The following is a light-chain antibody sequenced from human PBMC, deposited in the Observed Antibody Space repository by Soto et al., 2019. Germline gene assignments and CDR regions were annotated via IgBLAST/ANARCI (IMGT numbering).Light chain of an antibody. J-gene: IGLJ1*01. CDR2: EVS. Sequence: QSVLNHPASVSGSPGQSITISCTGTSSDVGSYNLVSWYQQRPGKAPKLMIYEVSKRPSGVSNRFSGSKSGNTASLTISGLQAEDEADYYCCSYAGSSTSLYVFGTGTKVTVL. V-gene: IGLV2-23*02. CDR1: SSDVGSYNL. CDR3: CSYAGSSTSLYV.